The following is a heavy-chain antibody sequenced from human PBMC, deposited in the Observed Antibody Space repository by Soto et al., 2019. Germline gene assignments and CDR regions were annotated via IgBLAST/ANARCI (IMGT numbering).Heavy chain of an antibody. CDR2: INSDGSST. D-gene: IGHD2-15*01. Sequence: PGGSLRLSCAASGFTFSSYWMHWVRQAPGKGLVWVSRINSDGSSTSYADSVKGRFTISRDNAKNTLYLQMNSLRAEDTAVYYCARAGSRTEDWFDPWGQGTLVTVSS. CDR3: ARAGSRTEDWFDP. V-gene: IGHV3-74*01. J-gene: IGHJ5*02. CDR1: GFTFSSYW.